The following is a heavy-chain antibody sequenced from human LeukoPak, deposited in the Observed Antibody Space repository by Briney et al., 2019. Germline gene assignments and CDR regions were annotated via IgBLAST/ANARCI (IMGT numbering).Heavy chain of an antibody. CDR2: SYHSGST. J-gene: IGHJ5*02. D-gene: IGHD6-19*01. V-gene: IGHV4-38-2*02. CDR3: ARDLGYSSA. CDR1: GYSISSGYY. Sequence: PSETLSLTCTVSGYSISSGYYWGWIWQPPGKGLEWIGSSYHSGSTYYNPSLRSRVTISVDTSKNQFSLRLSSVTAADTAVYYCARDLGYSSAWGQGTLVTVSS.